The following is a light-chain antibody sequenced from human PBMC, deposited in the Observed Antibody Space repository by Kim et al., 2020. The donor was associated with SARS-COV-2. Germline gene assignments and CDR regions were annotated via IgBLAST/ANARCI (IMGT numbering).Light chain of an antibody. CDR3: SSYTNRKTYV. J-gene: IGLJ1*01. CDR1: SSDVGAYNY. CDR2: DGN. Sequence: QSALTQPASVSGSPGQSITISCTGSSSDVGAYNYVSWYQQHPGKAPKLLIYDGNKWPSGVSSRFSGSRSGSTASLTISGLQAEDEADYYCSSYTNRKTYVFGSGTKVTVL. V-gene: IGLV2-14*01.